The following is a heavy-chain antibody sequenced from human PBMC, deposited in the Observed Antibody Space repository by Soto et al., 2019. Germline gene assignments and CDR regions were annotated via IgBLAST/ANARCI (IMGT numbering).Heavy chain of an antibody. CDR3: ARSNGGNSAAFDI. Sequence: SLKVSCKASGYTFTGYYMHWVRQAPGQGLEWMGMINPSGGTTSYAQKFHGRVTVTRDTSTSTVYMEVSSMRSEDTAVYYCARSNGGNSAAFDIWGQGTMVTVSS. V-gene: IGHV1-46*01. CDR1: GYTFTGYY. J-gene: IGHJ3*02. CDR2: INPSGGTT. D-gene: IGHD2-21*02.